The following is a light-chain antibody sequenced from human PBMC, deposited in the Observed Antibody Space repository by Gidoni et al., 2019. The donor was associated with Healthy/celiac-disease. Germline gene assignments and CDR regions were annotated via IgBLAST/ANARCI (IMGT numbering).Light chain of an antibody. CDR3: QQYNSYWWT. Sequence: DIQMTQSPSTLPASVGDRVTITSRASQSISSWLAWYQQKPGKAPKLLIYKASSLESGVPSRFSGSGSGTEFTLTISSLQPDDFATYYCQQYNSYWWTFGQGTKVEIK. J-gene: IGKJ1*01. CDR2: KAS. CDR1: QSISSW. V-gene: IGKV1-5*03.